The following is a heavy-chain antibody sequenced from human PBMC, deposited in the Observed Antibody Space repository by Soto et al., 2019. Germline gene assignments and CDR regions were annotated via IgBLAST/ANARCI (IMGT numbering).Heavy chain of an antibody. V-gene: IGHV1-18*01. CDR3: ARGWTPIDY. Sequence: QVQLVQSRAEVKKPGASVKFSCKASGYPFTNFGIRWVRKAPGQGLEWMGWISAYNGNTNYAQNFQGRVTRTTATSTSTAYMELRSLISDDTAVYYCARGWTPIDYGGQGTLVTVSS. D-gene: IGHD2-15*01. CDR2: ISAYNGNT. J-gene: IGHJ4*02. CDR1: GYPFTNFG.